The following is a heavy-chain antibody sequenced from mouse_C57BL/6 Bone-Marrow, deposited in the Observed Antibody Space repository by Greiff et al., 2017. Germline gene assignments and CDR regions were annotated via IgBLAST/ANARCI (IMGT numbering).Heavy chain of an antibody. CDR3: ARDSNYVGDWDD. D-gene: IGHD2-5*01. CDR1: GYTFTSYW. J-gene: IGHJ1*03. CDR2: IDPSDSYT. V-gene: IGHV1-69*01. Sequence: QVQLQQPGAELVMPGASVKLSCKASGYTFTSYWMHWVKQRPGQGLEWIGEIDPSDSYTNYNQKFKGKSTLTVDKSSSTAYMQLSSLPSEDSAVYYCARDSNYVGDWDDWGKGTTVTVSS.